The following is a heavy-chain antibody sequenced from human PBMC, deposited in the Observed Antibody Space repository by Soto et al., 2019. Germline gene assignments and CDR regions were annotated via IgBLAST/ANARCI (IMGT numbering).Heavy chain of an antibody. D-gene: IGHD3-16*01. CDR1: GGSISSSSYY. CDR2: IYYSGST. V-gene: IGHV4-39*01. Sequence: SETLSLTCTVSGGSISSSSYYWGWIRQPPGKGLEWIGSIYYSGSTYYNPSLKSRVTISVDTSKNQFSLKLSSVTAADTAVYYCARPMGADYYYYMDVWGKGTTVTVSS. CDR3: ARPMGADYYYYMDV. J-gene: IGHJ6*03.